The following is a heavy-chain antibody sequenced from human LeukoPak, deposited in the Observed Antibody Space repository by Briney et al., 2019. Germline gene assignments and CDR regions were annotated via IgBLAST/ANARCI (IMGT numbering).Heavy chain of an antibody. CDR1: GGSFSGYY. V-gene: IGHV4-34*01. Sequence: SETLSLTRAVYGGSFSGYYWSWIRQPPGKGLEWIGEINHSGSTNYNPSLKSRVTISVDTSKNQFSLKLSSVTAADTAVYYCARVEGGYSYGYFYYYYGMDVWGQGTTVTVSS. J-gene: IGHJ6*02. CDR3: ARVEGGYSYGYFYYYYGMDV. CDR2: INHSGST. D-gene: IGHD5-18*01.